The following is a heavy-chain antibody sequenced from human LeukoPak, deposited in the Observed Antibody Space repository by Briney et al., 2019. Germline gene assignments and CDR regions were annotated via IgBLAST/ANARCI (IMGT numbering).Heavy chain of an antibody. J-gene: IGHJ3*02. CDR3: ARMIGDYGSGSRVAFDI. D-gene: IGHD3-10*01. CDR2: IKQDGSEK. CDR1: GFTFSRYW. V-gene: IGHV3-7*03. Sequence: PGGSLRLSCAASGFTFSRYWMTWVRQAPGKGLEWVANIKQDGSEKYYVDSVKGRFTISRDNAKNSLYLQMNSLRAEDTALYYCARMIGDYGSGSRVAFDIWGQGTMVTVSS.